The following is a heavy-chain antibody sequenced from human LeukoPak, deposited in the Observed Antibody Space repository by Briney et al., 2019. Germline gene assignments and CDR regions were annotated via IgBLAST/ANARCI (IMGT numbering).Heavy chain of an antibody. CDR3: ARDNTYDYYYYMDD. CDR1: GFTFSSYW. CDR2: IKQDGSEK. V-gene: IGHV3-7*01. Sequence: GGSLRLSCAASGFTFSSYWMSWVRQAPGKGLEWVANIKQDGSEKYYVDSVKGRFTISRDNAKNSLYLQMNSLRAEDTAVYYCARDNTYDYYYYMDDWGKGTTVTVSS. J-gene: IGHJ6*03.